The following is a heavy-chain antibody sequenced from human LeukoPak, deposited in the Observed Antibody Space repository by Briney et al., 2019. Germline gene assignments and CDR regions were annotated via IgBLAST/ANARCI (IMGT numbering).Heavy chain of an antibody. CDR1: GYSISSGYY. V-gene: IGHV4-38-2*01. CDR3: ARGTTRLRGAYNWFDP. J-gene: IGHJ5*02. Sequence: KPSETLSLTCAVSGYSISSGYYWGWLRHPPRKGLEWIGSIYHSGSTYYNPSLKSRVTISVDPSKNQFSLKLSSVTAADTAVYYCARGTTRLRGAYNWFDPWGQGTLVTVSS. CDR2: IYHSGST. D-gene: IGHD4-17*01.